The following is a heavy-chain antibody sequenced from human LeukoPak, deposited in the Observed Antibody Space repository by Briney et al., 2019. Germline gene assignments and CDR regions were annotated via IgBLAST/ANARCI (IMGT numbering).Heavy chain of an antibody. CDR3: ARDPGWGALDH. CDR1: GFTFSSYE. Sequence: GGFLRLSCAASGFTFSSYEMNWVRQAPGKGLEWVSYISSSGSTIYYANSVKGRFTISRDNAKNLLYLQMNSLRAEDTAVYYCARDPGWGALDHWGQGTLVTVS. CDR2: ISSSGSTI. V-gene: IGHV3-48*03. J-gene: IGHJ4*02. D-gene: IGHD3-16*01.